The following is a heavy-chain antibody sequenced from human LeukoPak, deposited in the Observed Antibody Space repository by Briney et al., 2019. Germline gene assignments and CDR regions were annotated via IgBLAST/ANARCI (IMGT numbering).Heavy chain of an antibody. J-gene: IGHJ4*02. CDR1: GYTFTGYY. V-gene: IGHV1-2*02. CDR3: ASFLGPRLEAFDY. Sequence: ASVKVSCKASGYTFTGYYMHWVRQAPGQGPEWMGWINPNSGGTNYAQKFQGRVTMTRDTSISTAYTELSRLRSDDTAVYYCASFLGPRLEAFDYWGQGTLVTVSS. D-gene: IGHD1-1*01. CDR2: INPNSGGT.